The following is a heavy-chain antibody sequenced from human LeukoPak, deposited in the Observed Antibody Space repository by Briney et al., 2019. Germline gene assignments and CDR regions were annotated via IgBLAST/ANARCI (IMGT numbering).Heavy chain of an antibody. CDR3: AKDLSSTVTTFFDY. CDR2: IIGSGGST. V-gene: IGHV3-23*01. D-gene: IGHD4-11*01. Sequence: GGSLRLSCAASGFTFSSYAMSWVRQAPGKGLEWVSAIIGSGGSTYYADSVKGRFTISRDNSKNTLYLQMNSLRAEDTAVYYCAKDLSSTVTTFFDYWGQGTLVTVSS. CDR1: GFTFSSYA. J-gene: IGHJ4*02.